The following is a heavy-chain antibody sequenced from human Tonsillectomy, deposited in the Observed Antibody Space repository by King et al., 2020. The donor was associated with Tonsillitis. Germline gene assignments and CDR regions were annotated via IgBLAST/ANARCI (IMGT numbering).Heavy chain of an antibody. CDR1: GLTVSINY. D-gene: IGHD2-2*01. CDR2: IYSGGST. J-gene: IGHJ4*02. Sequence: VQLVESGGGLVQPGGSLRLSCAASGLTVSINYMSWVRQAPGKGLEWVSVIYSGGSTYYADSVKGRFTISRDNSKNTLHLQMNSLRAEDTAVYYCARWGQLLLGSFDYWGQGALVTVSS. V-gene: IGHV3-66*01. CDR3: ARWGQLLLGSFDY.